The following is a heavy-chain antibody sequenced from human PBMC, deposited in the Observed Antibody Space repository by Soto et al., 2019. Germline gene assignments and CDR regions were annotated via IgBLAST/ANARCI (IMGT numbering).Heavy chain of an antibody. CDR3: AKEGTHSARYDFWSGYSDY. CDR1: GFTFSSYA. CDR2: ISGSGGST. Sequence: GGSLRLSCAASGFTFSSYAMSWVRQAPGKGLEWVSAISGSGGSTYYADSVKGRFTISRDNSKNTLYLQMNSLRAEDTAVYYCAKEGTHSARYDFWSGYSDYWGQGTLVTVSS. D-gene: IGHD3-3*01. V-gene: IGHV3-23*01. J-gene: IGHJ4*02.